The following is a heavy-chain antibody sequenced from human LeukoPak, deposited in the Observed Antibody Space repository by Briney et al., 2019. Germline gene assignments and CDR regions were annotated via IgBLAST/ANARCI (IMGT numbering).Heavy chain of an antibody. D-gene: IGHD5-12*01. J-gene: IGHJ5*02. V-gene: IGHV4-39*01. CDR3: ARGGESGYDT. Sequence: PSETLSLTCTVSGGSISSSSNYWGWIRQPPGKGLEWIGTIYSTGNTYYNPSLKSRLTISVDTSKNQFSLKLSSVTAADTAVYYCARGGESGYDTWGQGSLVTVSS. CDR1: GGSISSSSNY. CDR2: IYSTGNT.